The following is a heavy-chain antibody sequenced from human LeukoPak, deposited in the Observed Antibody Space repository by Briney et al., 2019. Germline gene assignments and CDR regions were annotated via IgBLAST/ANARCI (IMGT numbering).Heavy chain of an antibody. CDR1: GVSVSSFY. D-gene: IGHD4-17*01. Sequence: SETLSLTCTVSGVSVSSFYWTWIEQPAGKGLEWIGRIYATGNTNFNPSLKSRVTMSIDTSQNQFSLKLSSVTAADTAVYYCARDDYDDSTRGLDYWGQGTLVTVSS. J-gene: IGHJ4*02. CDR3: ARDDYDDSTRGLDY. CDR2: IYATGNT. V-gene: IGHV4-4*07.